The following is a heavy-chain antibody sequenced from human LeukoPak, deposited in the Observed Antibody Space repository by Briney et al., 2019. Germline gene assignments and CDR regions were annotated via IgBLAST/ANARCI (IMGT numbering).Heavy chain of an antibody. V-gene: IGHV3-30*02. Sequence: PGGSLRLSCAASGFTFSSYGMHWVRQAPGKGLEGVAFIRYDGSNKYYADSVKGRFTISRDNSKNTLYLQMNSLRAEDTAVYYCAKFPSAIVVVPAATRGRAVAGNLDYWGQGTLVTVSS. CDR2: IRYDGSNK. J-gene: IGHJ4*02. CDR3: AKFPSAIVVVPAATRGRAVAGNLDY. CDR1: GFTFSSYG. D-gene: IGHD2-2*01.